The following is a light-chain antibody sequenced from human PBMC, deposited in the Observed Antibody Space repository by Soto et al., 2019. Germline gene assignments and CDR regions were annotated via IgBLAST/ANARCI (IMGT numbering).Light chain of an antibody. Sequence: QSALTQPPSVSGSPGQSVTISCTGTSSDVGNYNRVSWYQQAPGTAPKLMIYEVTNRPSGVPDRFSGSKSGNTASLTISGLQAEDEGDYFCSPYSSSSVDVVFGGGTKLTVL. J-gene: IGLJ2*01. V-gene: IGLV2-18*02. CDR3: SPYSSSSVDVV. CDR2: EVT. CDR1: SSDVGNYNR.